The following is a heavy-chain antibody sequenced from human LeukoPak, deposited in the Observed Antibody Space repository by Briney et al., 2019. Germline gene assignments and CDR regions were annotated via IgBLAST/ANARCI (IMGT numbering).Heavy chain of an antibody. CDR2: INHSGST. CDR1: GGSFSGYY. Sequence: PSETLSLTCAVYGGSFSGYYWSWIRQPPGKGLEWTGEINHSGSTNYNPSLKSRVTISVDTSKNQFSLKLSSVTAADTAVYYCARGAAGDFWSGALDYYYMDVWGKGTTVTVSS. V-gene: IGHV4-34*01. CDR3: ARGAAGDFWSGALDYYYMDV. J-gene: IGHJ6*03. D-gene: IGHD3-3*01.